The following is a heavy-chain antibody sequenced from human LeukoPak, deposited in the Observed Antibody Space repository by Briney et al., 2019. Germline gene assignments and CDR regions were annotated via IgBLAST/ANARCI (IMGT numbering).Heavy chain of an antibody. J-gene: IGHJ4*02. D-gene: IGHD4-17*01. CDR1: GGSISGYY. CDR3: ARWSDDYGDYGFDY. CDR2: IYYSGTS. V-gene: IGHV4-59*08. Sequence: PSETLSLTCTVSGGSISGYYWGWIRQPPGQGLEWVGYIYYSGTSNYNRSLRSRVTISVDTSKNQFSLKLSSVTAADTAVYYCARWSDDYGDYGFDYWGQGTLVTVSS.